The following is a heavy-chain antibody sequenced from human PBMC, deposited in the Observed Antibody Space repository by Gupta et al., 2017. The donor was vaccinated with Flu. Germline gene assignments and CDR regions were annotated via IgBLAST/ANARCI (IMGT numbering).Heavy chain of an antibody. CDR1: GYTFTTYD. Sequence: QVQLVQSGAEVKNPGASVKVSCKASGYTFTTYDINWVRQATGQGLEWMGWMNPNNGNVGYAQKFQGRVTMTRDTSVTTAYMELSNLRSEDTAVYYCARRRGVGDHRDWFVPWGQGTLVTVSS. D-gene: IGHD3-10*01. V-gene: IGHV1-8*01. CDR3: ARRRGVGDHRDWFVP. J-gene: IGHJ5*02. CDR2: MNPNNGNV.